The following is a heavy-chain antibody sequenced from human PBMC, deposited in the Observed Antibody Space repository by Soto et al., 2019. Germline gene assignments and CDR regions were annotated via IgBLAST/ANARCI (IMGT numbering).Heavy chain of an antibody. CDR1: GGSISGGDYY. D-gene: IGHD3-3*01. CDR3: AREAPITVFGVFIRWFDP. V-gene: IGHV4-30-4*01. CDR2: IYYSGST. J-gene: IGHJ5*02. Sequence: SETLSLTCTVSGGSISGGDYYWSWIRQPPGKSLEWIGYIYYSGSTFYNPSLTSRVTMSVDTSKNQFSLKLSSVTAADTAVYSCAREAPITVFGVFIRWFDPWGQGTLVTVSS.